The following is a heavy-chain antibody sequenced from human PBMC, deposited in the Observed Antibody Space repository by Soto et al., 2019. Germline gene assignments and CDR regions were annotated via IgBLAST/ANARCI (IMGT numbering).Heavy chain of an antibody. Sequence: PSETLSLTCTVSGGSISSSSYYWGWIRQPPGKGLEWIGSIYYSGSTYYNPSLKSRVTISVDTSKNQFSLKLSSVTAADTAVYYCARVRRITIFGVVIVHFDYWGQGTLVTVSS. CDR2: IYYSGST. J-gene: IGHJ4*02. V-gene: IGHV4-39*01. D-gene: IGHD3-3*01. CDR1: GGSISSSSYY. CDR3: ARVRRITIFGVVIVHFDY.